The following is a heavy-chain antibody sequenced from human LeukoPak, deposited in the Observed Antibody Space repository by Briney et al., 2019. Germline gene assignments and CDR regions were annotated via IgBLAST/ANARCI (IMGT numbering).Heavy chain of an antibody. CDR1: GGSISSYY. D-gene: IGHD6-19*01. CDR2: IYYSGST. CDR3: ARILRLVIDY. Sequence: SETLSLTCTVSGGSISSYYWSWIRQPPGKGLEWIGYIYYSGSTDYNPSLKSRVSISVDTSKNQFSLKLSSVTAADTAVYYCARILRLVIDYWGQGTLVTVSS. V-gene: IGHV4-59*01. J-gene: IGHJ4*02.